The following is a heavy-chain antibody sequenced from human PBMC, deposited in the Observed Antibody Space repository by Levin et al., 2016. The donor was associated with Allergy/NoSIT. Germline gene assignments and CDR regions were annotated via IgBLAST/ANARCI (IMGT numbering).Heavy chain of an antibody. V-gene: IGHV3-30*04. J-gene: IGHJ4*02. Sequence: WIRQPPGKGLEWVAVISYDGSNKYYADSVKGRFTISRDNSKNTLYLQMNSLRAEDTAVYYCARDAYYYDSSGYFDYWGQGTLVTRLL. CDR2: ISYDGSNK. CDR3: ARDAYYYDSSGYFDY. D-gene: IGHD3-22*01.